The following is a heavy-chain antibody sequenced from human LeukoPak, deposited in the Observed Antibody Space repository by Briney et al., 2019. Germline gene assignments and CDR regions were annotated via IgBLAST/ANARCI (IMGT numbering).Heavy chain of an antibody. CDR1: GDSISSYY. J-gene: IGHJ4*02. CDR3: ARKLYCRGGSCYDY. CDR2: IYYSGGT. V-gene: IGHV4-59*01. Sequence: SETLSLTCTVSGDSISSYYWSWIRQPPGKGLEWIGFIYYSGGTTYNPSLKSRVTISVDTSKNQFSLKLSSVTAADTAMYYCARKLYCRGGSCYDYWGQGTLVTVSS. D-gene: IGHD2-15*01.